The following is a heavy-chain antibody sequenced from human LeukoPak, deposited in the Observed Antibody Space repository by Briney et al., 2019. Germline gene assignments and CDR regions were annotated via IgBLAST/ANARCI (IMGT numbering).Heavy chain of an antibody. CDR2: IDKKDKGYAT. J-gene: IGHJ5*02. Sequence: PGGSLILSCAASGFNFSGSAIHWVRQSSGKGLERVGQIDKKDKGYATATAYAASVKGRFTISRDDSINTAYLQMKSLKTEDTALYYCTRDSGTYNWFDPWGQGTLVTVSS. CDR1: GFNFSGSA. CDR3: TRDSGTYNWFDP. V-gene: IGHV3-73*01. D-gene: IGHD1-26*01.